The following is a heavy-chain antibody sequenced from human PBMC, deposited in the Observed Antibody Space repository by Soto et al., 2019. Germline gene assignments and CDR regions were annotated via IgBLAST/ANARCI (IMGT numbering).Heavy chain of an antibody. Sequence: PSETLSLTCAVSGGSISSSNWWSWVRQPPGKGLEWIGEINHSGSTNYNPSLKSRVTISVDTSKNQFSLKLSSVTAADTAVYYCARGLRDTMIVVVRSRGYYFDYWGQGTLVTVSS. J-gene: IGHJ4*02. V-gene: IGHV4-4*02. CDR2: INHSGST. CDR3: ARGLRDTMIVVVRSRGYYFDY. CDR1: GGSISSSNW. D-gene: IGHD3-22*01.